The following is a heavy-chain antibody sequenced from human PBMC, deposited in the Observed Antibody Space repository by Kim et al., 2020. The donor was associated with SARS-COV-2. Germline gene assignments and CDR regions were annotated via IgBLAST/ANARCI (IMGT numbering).Heavy chain of an antibody. J-gene: IGHJ6*02. CDR3: AREPAGEMATSYYGMDV. CDR2: ISSSSSYI. D-gene: IGHD5-12*01. CDR1: GFTFSSYS. Sequence: GGSLRLSCAASGFTFSSYSMNWVRQAPGKGLEWVSSISSSSSYIYYADSVKGRFTISRDNAKNSLYLQMNSLRAEDTAVYYCAREPAGEMATSYYGMDVWGQGTTVTVSS. V-gene: IGHV3-21*01.